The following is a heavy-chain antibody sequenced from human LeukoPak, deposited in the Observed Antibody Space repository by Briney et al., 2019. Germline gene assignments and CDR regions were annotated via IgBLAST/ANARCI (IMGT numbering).Heavy chain of an antibody. J-gene: IGHJ4*02. D-gene: IGHD2-2*01. V-gene: IGHV4-59*08. CDR3: ARSRDIVVVPAAAFDY. CDR2: IYYSGST. Sequence: PSETLSLTCTVSGGSISSYYWSWIRQPPGKGLEGIGYIYYSGSTYYNPSLKSRVTMSVDTSKNQLSLKLSSVTAADTAVYYCARSRDIVVVPAAAFDYWGQGTLVTVSS. CDR1: GGSISSYY.